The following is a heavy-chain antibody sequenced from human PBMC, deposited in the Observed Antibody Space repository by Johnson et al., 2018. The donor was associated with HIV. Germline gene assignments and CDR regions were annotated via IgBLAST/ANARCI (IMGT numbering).Heavy chain of an antibody. V-gene: IGHV3-30*18. Sequence: QVQLVESGGGLVQPGGSLRLSCAASGFTVSSNYMSWVRQAPGKGLEWVAVISYDGSNKYYADSVKGRFTISRDNSKNTLYLQMNSLRAEDTAVYYCAKSYYEEERPMGVDAFDIWGQGTMVTVSS. CDR3: AKSYYEEERPMGVDAFDI. CDR1: GFTVSSNY. J-gene: IGHJ3*02. D-gene: IGHD1-26*01. CDR2: ISYDGSNK.